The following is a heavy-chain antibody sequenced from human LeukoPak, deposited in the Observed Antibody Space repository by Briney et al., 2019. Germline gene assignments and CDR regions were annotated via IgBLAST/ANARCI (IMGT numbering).Heavy chain of an antibody. J-gene: IGHJ5*02. Sequence: GGSLRLSCAASGFTFSSYSMNWVRQAPGKGLEWVSFISSSRSYIYYADSVKGRFTISRDYSKNTLYLQMNSLRAEDTAVYYCARSMVYATDNWFDPWGQGTLVTVSS. CDR2: ISSSRSYI. CDR3: ARSMVYATDNWFDP. CDR1: GFTFSSYS. V-gene: IGHV3-21*01. D-gene: IGHD2-8*01.